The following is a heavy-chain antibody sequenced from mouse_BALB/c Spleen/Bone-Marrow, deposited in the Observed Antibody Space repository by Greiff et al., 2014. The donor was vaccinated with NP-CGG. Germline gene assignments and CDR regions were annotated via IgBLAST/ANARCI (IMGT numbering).Heavy chain of an antibody. V-gene: IGHV14-3*02. Sequence: EVKLVESGAELVKPGASVKLSCTASGFNIKDTYMHWVKQRPEQGLEWIGRIDPANGNTKYDPKFQGKATITADTSSNTAHLQLSSLTSEDTAVYYCATYYYGSSWGFAYWGQGTLVTVSA. CDR3: ATYYYGSSWGFAY. CDR2: IDPANGNT. CDR1: GFNIKDTY. D-gene: IGHD1-1*01. J-gene: IGHJ3*01.